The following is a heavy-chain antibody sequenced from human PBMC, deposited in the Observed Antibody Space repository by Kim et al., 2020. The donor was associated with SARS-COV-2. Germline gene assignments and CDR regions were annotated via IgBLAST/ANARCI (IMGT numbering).Heavy chain of an antibody. CDR2: ISGSGGST. Sequence: GGSLRLSCAASGFTFSSYAMSWVRQAPGKGLEWVSAISGSGGSTYYADSVKGRFTISRDNSKNTLYLQMNSLRAEDTAVYYCAKDCITIFGVGGSDAFDIWGQGTMVTVSS. V-gene: IGHV3-23*01. CDR3: AKDCITIFGVGGSDAFDI. J-gene: IGHJ3*02. D-gene: IGHD3-3*01. CDR1: GFTFSSYA.